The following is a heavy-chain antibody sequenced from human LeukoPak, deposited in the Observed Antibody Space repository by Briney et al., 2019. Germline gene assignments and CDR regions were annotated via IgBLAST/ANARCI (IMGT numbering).Heavy chain of an antibody. CDR3: VRHVDYYDSRGYLDY. J-gene: IGHJ4*02. Sequence: GESLKISCKGSGYSFTTYWIGWVRQMPGKGLEWMGIIHLSDSDTRYSPSFQDQVTISVDKSISNAYLQWSSLKAPDSDMYYCVRHVDYYDSRGYLDYWGQGTLVTVST. D-gene: IGHD3-22*01. V-gene: IGHV5-51*01. CDR2: IHLSDSDT. CDR1: GYSFTTYW.